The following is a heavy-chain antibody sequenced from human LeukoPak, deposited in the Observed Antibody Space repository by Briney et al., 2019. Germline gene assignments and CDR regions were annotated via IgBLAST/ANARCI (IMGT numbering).Heavy chain of an antibody. CDR1: GFTVSSNP. Sequence: GGSLRLSCVASGFTVSSNPMSWVRQAPGKGLEGVSVIYSGGSTYYADSVKGRFTISRDSSKNTVSLQMNSLRAEDTAMYYCVATENVDLPWGQGTLVTVSS. V-gene: IGHV3-53*01. CDR3: VATENVDLP. CDR2: IYSGGST. J-gene: IGHJ5*02. D-gene: IGHD2-15*01.